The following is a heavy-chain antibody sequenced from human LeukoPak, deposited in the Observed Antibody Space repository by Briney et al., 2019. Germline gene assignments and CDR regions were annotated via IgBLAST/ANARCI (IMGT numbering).Heavy chain of an antibody. CDR1: GGSISSSSYY. CDR3: ARESDGYTNTEGY. V-gene: IGHV4-39*07. CDR2: IYYSGST. J-gene: IGHJ4*02. Sequence: SETLSLTCTVSGGSISSSSYYWGWIRQPPGKGLEWIGSIYYSGSTYYNPSLKSRVTISEDTSKNQFSLKLSSVTAADTAVYYCARESDGYTNTEGYWGQGTLVTVSS. D-gene: IGHD5-24*01.